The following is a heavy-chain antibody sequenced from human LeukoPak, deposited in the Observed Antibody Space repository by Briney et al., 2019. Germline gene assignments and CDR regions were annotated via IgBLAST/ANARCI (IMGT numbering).Heavy chain of an antibody. J-gene: IGHJ6*02. D-gene: IGHD4-11*01. CDR3: ARSYSNHLFGMDV. Sequence: PGGSLRLSCAASGFTFSSYAVSWVRQAPGKGLEWVSTISGSGGSTYYADSVKGRVAISRDNSQNTVFLQMNSVRVEDTAVYYCARSYSNHLFGMDVWGQGTAVTVSS. V-gene: IGHV3-23*01. CDR1: GFTFSSYA. CDR2: ISGSGGST.